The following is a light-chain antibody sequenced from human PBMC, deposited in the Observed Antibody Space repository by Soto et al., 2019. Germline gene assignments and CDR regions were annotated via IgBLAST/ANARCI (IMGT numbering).Light chain of an antibody. Sequence: QSALTQPASVSGSPGQSIAISCTGTSSDVGYHNLVSWYQQYPGEAPKIIIYEVYKRPSGISRRFSGSKSGTTASLTISGLQAEDEADYFCCSYAPDSTDVFGSGTKVTVL. CDR1: SSDVGYHNL. CDR2: EVY. CDR3: CSYAPDSTDV. V-gene: IGLV2-23*02. J-gene: IGLJ1*01.